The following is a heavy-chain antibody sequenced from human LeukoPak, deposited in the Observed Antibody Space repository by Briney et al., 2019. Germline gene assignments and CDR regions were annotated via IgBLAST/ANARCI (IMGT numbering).Heavy chain of an antibody. CDR3: ARGVVSLKPYYFDS. J-gene: IGHJ4*02. CDR2: IYYSAST. CDR1: GGSISSGGYY. D-gene: IGHD2-15*01. Sequence: SQTLSLTCTVSGGSISSGGYYWSWIRQHPGKGLEWFGYIYYSASTYYNPSLKSRVTMSVDTSKSQFSLKLTSVTAADTAMYFCARGVVSLKPYYFDSWGQGILVTVSS. V-gene: IGHV4-31*03.